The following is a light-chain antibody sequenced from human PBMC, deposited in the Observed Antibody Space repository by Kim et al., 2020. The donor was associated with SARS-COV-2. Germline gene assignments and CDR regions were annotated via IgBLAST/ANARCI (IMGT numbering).Light chain of an antibody. J-gene: IGKJ1*01. V-gene: IGKV1-39*01. CDR2: GAA. Sequence: AAVGDTVTITCRTSETISIYVNWYQQKSGKAPELLISGAASLRSGVPSRFSGIGYGTYFTLSISSLQPEDFATYYCQQSYSLPWTFGPGTKVDIK. CDR1: ETISIY. CDR3: QQSYSLPWT.